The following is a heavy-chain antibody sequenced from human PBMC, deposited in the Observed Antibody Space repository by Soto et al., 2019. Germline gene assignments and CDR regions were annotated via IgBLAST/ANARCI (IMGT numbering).Heavy chain of an antibody. CDR2: ISGSGGST. D-gene: IGHD5-12*01. CDR3: ANVLSVATNRLWAFDI. CDR1: GCTFSSYA. Sequence: EVQLLESGGGLVQPGGSLRLSCAASGCTFSSYAMSWVRQAPGKGLEWVSAISGSGGSTYYADSVKGRFTISRDNSKNTLYLQMNSLRAEDTAVYYCANVLSVATNRLWAFDIWGQGTMVTVSS. J-gene: IGHJ3*02. V-gene: IGHV3-23*01.